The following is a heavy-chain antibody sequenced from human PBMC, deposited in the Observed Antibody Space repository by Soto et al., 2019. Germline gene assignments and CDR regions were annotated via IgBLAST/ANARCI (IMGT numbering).Heavy chain of an antibody. CDR2: IIPIFGTA. J-gene: IGHJ6*02. CDR1: GGTFSSYA. V-gene: IGHV1-69*13. Sequence: SVKVSCKTSGGTFSSYAISWVRQAPGQGLEWMGGIIPIFGTANYAQKFQGRVTITADESTSTAYMELSSLRSEDTAVYYCARGRASRPYYYYYGMDVWGQGTTVTVSS. CDR3: ARGRASRPYYYYYGMDV.